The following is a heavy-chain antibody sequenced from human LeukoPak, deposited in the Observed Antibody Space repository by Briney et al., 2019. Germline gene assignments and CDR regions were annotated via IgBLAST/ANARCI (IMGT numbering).Heavy chain of an antibody. V-gene: IGHV1-58*01. CDR2: IVRGSGNT. CDR3: AAEGLSGDYRGWDV. J-gene: IGHJ6*02. Sequence: SVKVSCKAPGFNSTISALQWVRQARGQRLEWIGWIVRGSGNTKYAQKFKDRVTINRDKSTSTAYMELSSLRSEDTAVYYCAAEGLSGDYRGWDVWGQGTTVTVSS. CDR1: GFNSTISA. D-gene: IGHD4-17*01.